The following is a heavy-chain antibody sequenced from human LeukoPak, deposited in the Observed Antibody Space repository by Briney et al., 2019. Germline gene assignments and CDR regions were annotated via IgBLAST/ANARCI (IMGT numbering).Heavy chain of an antibody. D-gene: IGHD6-6*01. CDR1: GFNFSDYS. CDR2: ISYDGSNK. Sequence: EAGGSLRLSCAASGFNFSDYSMTWVRQAPGKGLEWVAVISYDGSNKYYADSVKGRFTISRDNAKNSLYLQMNSLRAEDTALYYCAREGDFSAGSIAAFAFDHWGQGTLVTVSS. V-gene: IGHV3-30*03. J-gene: IGHJ4*02. CDR3: AREGDFSAGSIAAFAFDH.